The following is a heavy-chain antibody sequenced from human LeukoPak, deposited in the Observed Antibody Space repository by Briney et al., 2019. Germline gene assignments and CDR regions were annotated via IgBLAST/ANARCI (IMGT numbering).Heavy chain of an antibody. Sequence: SETLSLTCAVYGGSFSGYYWSWIRQPPGKGLEWIGYIYYSGSTNYNPSLKSRVTISVDTSKNQFSLKLSSVTAADTAVYYCARDRYYYDSSGYYYVGGFDYWGQGTLVTVSS. J-gene: IGHJ4*02. V-gene: IGHV4-59*01. CDR2: IYYSGST. D-gene: IGHD3-22*01. CDR1: GGSFSGYY. CDR3: ARDRYYYDSSGYYYVGGFDY.